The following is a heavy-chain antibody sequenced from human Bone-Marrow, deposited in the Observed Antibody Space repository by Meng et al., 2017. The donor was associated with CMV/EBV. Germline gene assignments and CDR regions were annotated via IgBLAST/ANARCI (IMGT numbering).Heavy chain of an antibody. J-gene: IGHJ4*02. CDR1: GFSVSGGY. CDR3: AKSALSGSYSYYFDY. Sequence: ASGFSVSGGYMSWVRQAPGKGLEWVSVIYSGGSTYYADSVKGRFTISRDNSKNTLYLQMNSLRAEDTAVYYCAKSALSGSYSYYFDYWGQGTLVTVSS. V-gene: IGHV3-53*01. D-gene: IGHD1-26*01. CDR2: IYSGGST.